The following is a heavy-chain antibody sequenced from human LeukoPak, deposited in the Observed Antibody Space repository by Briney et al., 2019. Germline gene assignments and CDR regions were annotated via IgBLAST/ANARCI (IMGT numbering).Heavy chain of an antibody. CDR2: ISAYNGNT. CDR3: ARARLLRDAFDI. CDR1: GYTFTSYG. V-gene: IGHV1-18*01. Sequence: ASVKVSCKASGYTFTSYGISWVRQAPGQGLEWMGWISAYNGNTNYAQKLQGRVTITTDTSTSTAYMELRSLRSDDTAVYYCARARLLRDAFDIWGQGTMVTVSS. J-gene: IGHJ3*02. D-gene: IGHD3-22*01.